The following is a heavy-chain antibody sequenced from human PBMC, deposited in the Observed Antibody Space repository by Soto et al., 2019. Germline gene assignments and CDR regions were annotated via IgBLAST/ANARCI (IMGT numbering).Heavy chain of an antibody. CDR3: VKDDRDCSRRSCYGSDFHYYGMDV. CDR2: ISWNSGSM. J-gene: IGHJ6*02. CDR1: GFTFQYYA. V-gene: IGHV3-9*01. Sequence: EVQLVDSGGGLVQPGTSLRLSCAASGFTFQYYAMHWVRQAPGRGLEWVSGISWNSGSMDYADSVKGRFTISRENAKNSLYLQMNGLTFEDTAFYYCVKDDRDCSRRSCYGSDFHYYGMDVWGQGTAVTVSS. D-gene: IGHD2-2*01.